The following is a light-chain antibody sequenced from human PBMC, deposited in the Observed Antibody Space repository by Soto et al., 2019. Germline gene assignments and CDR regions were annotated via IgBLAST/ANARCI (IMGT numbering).Light chain of an antibody. CDR2: DTS. CDR3: QQRAFWPWT. CDR1: QSVYNY. Sequence: EIVLTQSPATLSLSPGERATLSCRASQSVYNYLVWYQQKPGQAPRLLIYDTSDRATGIPARFSGSGSGTDFTLTISSLEPEDFAVFYCQQRAFWPWTFGKGTKVEIK. J-gene: IGKJ1*01. V-gene: IGKV3-11*01.